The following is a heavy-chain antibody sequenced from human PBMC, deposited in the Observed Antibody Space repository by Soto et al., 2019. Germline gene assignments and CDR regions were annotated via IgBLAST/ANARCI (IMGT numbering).Heavy chain of an antibody. CDR2: INHSGST. D-gene: IGHD2-2*01. CDR3: ARTLLYCSSTSCHYYYYYGMDV. V-gene: IGHV4-34*01. J-gene: IGHJ6*02. Sequence: KTSETLSLTCAVYGGSFSGYYWSWIRQPPGKGLEWIGEINHSGSTNYNPSPKSRFTISVDTSKIQFSLKLSSVTAADTAVYYCARTLLYCSSTSCHYYYYYGMDVWGQGTTVTVSS. CDR1: GGSFSGYY.